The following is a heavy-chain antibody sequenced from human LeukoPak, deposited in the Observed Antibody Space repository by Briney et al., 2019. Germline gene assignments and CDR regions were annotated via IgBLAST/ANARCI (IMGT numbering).Heavy chain of an antibody. V-gene: IGHV4-34*01. CDR2: INHSGST. CDR3: ARRLCGGDCYSTFSY. CDR1: GGSFSGYY. D-gene: IGHD2-21*02. Sequence: PSETLSLTCAVYGGSFSGYYWSWIRQPPGKGLEWIGEINHSGSTNYNPSLKSRVTISVDTSKNQFFLKLSSVTAADTAVYYCARRLCGGDCYSTFSYWGQGTLVTVSS. J-gene: IGHJ4*02.